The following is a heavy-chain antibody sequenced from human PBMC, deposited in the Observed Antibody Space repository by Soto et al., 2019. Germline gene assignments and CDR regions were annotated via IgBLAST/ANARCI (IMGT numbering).Heavy chain of an antibody. J-gene: IGHJ4*02. Sequence: EVQLLESGGGLVQPGGSLRLSCAASGFTFSSYAMSWVRQAPGKGLEWVSAMSGSGGSTYYADSVKGRFTISRDNSKNTLYLQMNSLRAEDTAVYYCAKDQDYSNYVLQPFDYWGQGTLVTVSS. CDR3: AKDQDYSNYVLQPFDY. D-gene: IGHD4-4*01. CDR2: MSGSGGST. V-gene: IGHV3-23*01. CDR1: GFTFSSYA.